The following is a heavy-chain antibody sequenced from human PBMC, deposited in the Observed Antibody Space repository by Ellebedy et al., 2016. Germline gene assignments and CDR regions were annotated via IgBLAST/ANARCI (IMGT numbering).Heavy chain of an antibody. CDR3: AKLKVPGHFDY. J-gene: IGHJ4*02. Sequence: GESLKISXAASGFTFSSYSMNWVRQAPGKGLEWVSYISSSSSTIYYADSVKGRFTISRDNAKNSLYLQMNSLRAEDTAVYYCAKLKVPGHFDYWGQGTLVTVSS. CDR1: GFTFSSYS. CDR2: ISSSSSTI. D-gene: IGHD3-16*01. V-gene: IGHV3-48*04.